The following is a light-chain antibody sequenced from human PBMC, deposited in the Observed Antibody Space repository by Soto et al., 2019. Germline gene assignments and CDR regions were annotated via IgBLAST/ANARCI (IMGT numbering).Light chain of an antibody. CDR3: QHYKSYSEA. CDR2: AAS. CDR1: QSISSY. V-gene: IGKV1-39*01. Sequence: DIQMTQSPSSLSASVGDRVTITCRASQSISSYLNWYQQKPGKAPKLLIYAASSLQSGVPSRFSGSGSGTEFTLTISSLQPYDFATYYCQHYKSYSEAFGQGTKVDIK. J-gene: IGKJ1*01.